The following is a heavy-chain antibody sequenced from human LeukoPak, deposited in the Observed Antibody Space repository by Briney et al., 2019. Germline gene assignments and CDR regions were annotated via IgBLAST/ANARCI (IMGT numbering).Heavy chain of an antibody. D-gene: IGHD2-15*01. J-gene: IGHJ4*02. CDR2: MNPNSGNT. V-gene: IGHV1-8*01. CDR3: ARRPSLVVVAATLDY. CDR1: GYTLTSYD. Sequence: ASVKVSCKASGYTLTSYDINWVRQATGQGLEWMGWMNPNSGNTGYAQKFQGRVTMTRNTSISTAYMELSSLRSEDTAVYYCARRPSLVVVAATLDYWGQRTLVTVSS.